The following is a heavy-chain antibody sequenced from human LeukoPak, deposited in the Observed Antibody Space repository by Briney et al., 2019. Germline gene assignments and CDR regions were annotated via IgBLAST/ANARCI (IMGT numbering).Heavy chain of an antibody. D-gene: IGHD6-13*01. CDR3: ASSGGRSPGAFDI. V-gene: IGHV1-2*02. J-gene: IGHJ3*02. CDR2: INPNSGGT. Sequence: GASVKVSCKASGYTFTGYYMHWVRQAPGQGLEWMGWINPNSGGTNYAQKFQGGVTMTRDTSISTAYMELSRLRSDDTAVYYGASSGGRSPGAFDIWGQGTMVTVSS. CDR1: GYTFTGYY.